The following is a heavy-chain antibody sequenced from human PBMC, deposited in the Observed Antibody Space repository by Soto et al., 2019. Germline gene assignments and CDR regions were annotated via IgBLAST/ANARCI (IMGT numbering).Heavy chain of an antibody. V-gene: IGHV3-30-3*01. CDR1: GFTFSSYA. D-gene: IGHD3-3*01. J-gene: IGHJ6*02. CDR2: ISYDGSNK. Sequence: LRLSCAASGFTFSSYAMHWVRQAPGKGLEWVAVISYDGSNKYYADSVKGRFTISRDNSKNTLYLQMNSLRAEDTAVYYCARDNSAIFGVVIYYYYGMDVWGQGTTVTVSS. CDR3: ARDNSAIFGVVIYYYYGMDV.